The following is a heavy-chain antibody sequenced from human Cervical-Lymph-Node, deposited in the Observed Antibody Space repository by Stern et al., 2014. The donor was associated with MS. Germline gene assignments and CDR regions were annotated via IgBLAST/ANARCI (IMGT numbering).Heavy chain of an antibody. CDR2: IYWDGDK. J-gene: IGHJ4*02. CDR3: VHTNYDFWNGPTFDY. Sequence: QVTLRESGPTLVKPTQTLTLTCSFSGFSLSATGVGVGWIRQTPGKALEWLALIYWDGDKRYSPSLKSRLTITKDTSKNQVVLTMTKMDPVDTATYYCVHTNYDFWNGPTFDYWGQGTLVTVSS. CDR1: GFSLSATGVG. V-gene: IGHV2-5*02. D-gene: IGHD3-3*01.